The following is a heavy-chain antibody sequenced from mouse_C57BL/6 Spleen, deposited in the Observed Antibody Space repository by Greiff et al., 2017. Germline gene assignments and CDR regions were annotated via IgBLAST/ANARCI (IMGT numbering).Heavy chain of an antibody. CDR2: IYPGDGDT. V-gene: IGHV1-82*01. D-gene: IGHD3-2*02. Sequence: VKVVESGPELVKPGASVKISCKASGYAFSSSWMNWVKQRPGKGLEWIGRIYPGDGDTNYNGKFKGKATLTADKSSSTAYMQLSSLTSEDSAVYFCAEGTAQAPYAMDYWGQGTSVTVSS. CDR3: AEGTAQAPYAMDY. CDR1: GYAFSSSW. J-gene: IGHJ4*01.